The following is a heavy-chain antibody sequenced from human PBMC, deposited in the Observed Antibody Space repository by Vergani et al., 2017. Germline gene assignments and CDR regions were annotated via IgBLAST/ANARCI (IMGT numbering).Heavy chain of an antibody. D-gene: IGHD3-3*01. J-gene: IGHJ4*02. V-gene: IGHV1-69*01. CDR3: ARAGGGGINDFWN. CDR2: IIPIFDTA. CDR1: GGTFSSSA. Sequence: QVQLVQSGAEVKKPGSSVKVSCKASGGTFSSSAINWVRQAPGQGLEWMGGIIPIFDTADYAQKFQGKVTITADESTTTAYMELSSLRSEDTAVYYCARAGGGGINDFWNWGQGTLVTVSS.